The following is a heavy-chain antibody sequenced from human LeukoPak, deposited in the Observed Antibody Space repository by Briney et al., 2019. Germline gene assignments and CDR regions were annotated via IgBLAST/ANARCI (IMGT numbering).Heavy chain of an antibody. CDR3: ASGKFGLRGWFDP. J-gene: IGHJ5*02. Sequence: GSSVTVSCTPSGGTFNRYAVTWVRQAPGQGLEWMGGIIPIFGTANYAQKFQGRVTITTDESTDTAYMKLTSLTSEDTAIYYCASGKFGLRGWFDPWSQGTLVTVS. V-gene: IGHV1-69*05. D-gene: IGHD3-10*01. CDR2: IIPIFGTA. CDR1: GGTFNRYA.